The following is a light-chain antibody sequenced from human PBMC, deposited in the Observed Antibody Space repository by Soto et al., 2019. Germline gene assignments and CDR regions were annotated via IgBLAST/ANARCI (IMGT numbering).Light chain of an antibody. Sequence: AIRMTQSPSSLSASTGDRVTITCRASQGISSYLAWYQQRPGEPPNLLIYGASTLQSGVPSRFSGSGSGTDFTLTITCLQSEDFASYYCQHYNSYPWTFGQGTKIEIK. J-gene: IGKJ1*01. V-gene: IGKV1-8*01. CDR2: GAS. CDR1: QGISSY. CDR3: QHYNSYPWT.